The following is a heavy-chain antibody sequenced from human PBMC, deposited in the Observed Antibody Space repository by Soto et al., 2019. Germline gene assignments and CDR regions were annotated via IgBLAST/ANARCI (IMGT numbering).Heavy chain of an antibody. CDR3: AKIRGSGSPYYYYMDV. D-gene: IGHD3-10*01. J-gene: IGHJ6*03. V-gene: IGHV4-59*01. CDR2: IYYSGST. Sequence: SETLSLTCTVSGGSISSYYCSWIRQSPGKGLEWIGYIYYSGSTNYNPSLKSRVTISVDTSKNQFSLKLSSVTAADTAVYYCAKIRGSGSPYYYYMDVWGKGTTVTVSS. CDR1: GGSISSYY.